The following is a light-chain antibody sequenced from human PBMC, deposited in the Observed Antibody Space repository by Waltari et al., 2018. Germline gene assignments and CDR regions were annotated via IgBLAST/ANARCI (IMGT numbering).Light chain of an antibody. CDR3: CAYSGIYTYV. CDR2: DVS. V-gene: IGLV2-11*01. Sequence: QSALTQPRSVSGSPGQSVTISCTGTSSDVGGYNYVSWYQQHPGKAPKLMIYDVSKRPSVVTDRFSCSKSGNTASLTISGLQAEDEADYYCCAYSGIYTYVFGTGTKVTVL. CDR1: SSDVGGYNY. J-gene: IGLJ1*01.